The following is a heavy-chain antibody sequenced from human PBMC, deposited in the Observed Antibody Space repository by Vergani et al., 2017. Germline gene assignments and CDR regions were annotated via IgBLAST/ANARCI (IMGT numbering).Heavy chain of an antibody. D-gene: IGHD3-10*01. CDR1: GGSMSGYY. V-gene: IGHV4-59*01. CDR2: MYHSGST. Sequence: QVRLQESGPGLVKPSETLSLTCSVSGGSMSGYYWSWIRQPPGKELEWIGYMYHSGSTNYNPSLETRVTISGDTSKNQFSLKLNSVTAAGTGVYYCGRVADFYGLGSRLLDLWGQGILVTVSS. J-gene: IGHJ5*02. CDR3: GRVADFYGLGSRLLDL.